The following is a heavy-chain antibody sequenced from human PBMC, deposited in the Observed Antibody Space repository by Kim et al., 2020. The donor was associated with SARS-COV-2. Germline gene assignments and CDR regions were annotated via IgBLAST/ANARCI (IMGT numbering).Heavy chain of an antibody. CDR2: ISSSGSTI. Sequence: GGSLRLSCAASGFTFSDYYMSWIRQAPGKGLEWVSYISSSGSTIYYADSVKGRFTISRDNAKNSLYLQMNSLRAEDTAVYYCARILLWFGETWFDPWGQGTLVTVSS. D-gene: IGHD3-10*01. CDR1: GFTFSDYY. CDR3: ARILLWFGETWFDP. J-gene: IGHJ5*02. V-gene: IGHV3-11*01.